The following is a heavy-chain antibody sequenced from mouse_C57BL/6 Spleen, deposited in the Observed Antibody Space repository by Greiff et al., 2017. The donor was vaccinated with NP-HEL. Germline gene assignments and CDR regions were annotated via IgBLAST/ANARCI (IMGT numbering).Heavy chain of an antibody. CDR1: GYAFSSSW. D-gene: IGHD2-3*01. Sequence: QVQLKQSGPELVKPGASVKISCKASGYAFSSSWMNWVKQRPGKGLEWIGRIYPGDGDTNYNGKFKGKATLTADKSSSTAYMQLSSLTSEDSAVYFCAINYDGYSWFAYWGQGTLVTVSA. CDR2: IYPGDGDT. CDR3: AINYDGYSWFAY. V-gene: IGHV1-82*01. J-gene: IGHJ3*01.